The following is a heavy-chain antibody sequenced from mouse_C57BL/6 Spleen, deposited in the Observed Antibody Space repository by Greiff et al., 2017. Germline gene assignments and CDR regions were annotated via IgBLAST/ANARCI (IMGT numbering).Heavy chain of an antibody. CDR2: IYPGDGDT. J-gene: IGHJ1*03. Sequence: QVQLQESGAELVKPGASVKISCKASGYAFSSYWMNWVKQRPGKGLEWIGQIYPGDGDTNYNGKFTGKATLTADKSSSTAYMQLSSLTSEDSAVYFCARRGSSNYWYFDVWGTGTTVTVSS. V-gene: IGHV1-80*01. D-gene: IGHD2-10*02. CDR1: GYAFSSYW. CDR3: ARRGSSNYWYFDV.